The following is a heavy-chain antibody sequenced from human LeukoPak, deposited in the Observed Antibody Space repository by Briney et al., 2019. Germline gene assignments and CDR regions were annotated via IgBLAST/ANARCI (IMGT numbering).Heavy chain of an antibody. CDR2: MHYDGRNI. CDR1: GFTLTSTG. Sequence: GGSLRLSCAMSGFTLTSTGMHWVRQAPGKGLEWVAFMHYDGRNILYADSVKGRFSISTDNSKNMVYLQMSSLRAEDTAVYYCAKNGAVAGTLYFDSWGQGTLVTVSS. D-gene: IGHD6-19*01. V-gene: IGHV3-30*02. J-gene: IGHJ4*02. CDR3: AKNGAVAGTLYFDS.